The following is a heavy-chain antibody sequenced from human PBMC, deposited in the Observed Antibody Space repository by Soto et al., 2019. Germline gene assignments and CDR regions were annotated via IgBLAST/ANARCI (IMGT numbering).Heavy chain of an antibody. CDR1: GTTLDSFT. CDR3: AREDNTTGHYSWFDP. D-gene: IGHD4-4*01. J-gene: IGHJ5*02. CDR2: FVPMFGSA. V-gene: IGHV1-69*13. Sequence: GASVKVSCKPSGTTLDSFTFIWVRQAPGQGLEWMGGFVPMFGSANIAQSFRGRLTISADASTGTGYMELSDLKSEDSAIYYCAREDNTTGHYSWFDPWGPGTLVTV.